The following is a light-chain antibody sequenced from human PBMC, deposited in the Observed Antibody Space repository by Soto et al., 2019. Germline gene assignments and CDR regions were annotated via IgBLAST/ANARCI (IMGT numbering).Light chain of an antibody. CDR2: DAS. J-gene: IGKJ5*01. V-gene: IGKV1-33*01. Sequence: DIQMTQSPSSLSASVGDRVTITWQASQNINNYLNWYQQKPGRAPKILIYDASNLEAGVPSRFRGSGSGTDFTFTISRLKPEDIATYYCQQYENLPTFGQGTRLEIK. CDR1: QNINNY. CDR3: QQYENLPT.